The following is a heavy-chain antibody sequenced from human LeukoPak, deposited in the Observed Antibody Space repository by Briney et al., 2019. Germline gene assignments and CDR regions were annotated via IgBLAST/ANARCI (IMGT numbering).Heavy chain of an antibody. D-gene: IGHD2-2*01. CDR3: ASLRSVVPAAPFDY. CDR2: IYSGGST. Sequence: PGGSLRLSCAASGFTVSSNYMSWVRQAPGKGLEWVSVIYSGGSTYYADSVKGRFTISRDNSKNTLYLQMNSLRAEDTAVYYCASLRSVVPAAPFDYWGQGTLVTVSS. J-gene: IGHJ4*02. V-gene: IGHV3-53*01. CDR1: GFTVSSNY.